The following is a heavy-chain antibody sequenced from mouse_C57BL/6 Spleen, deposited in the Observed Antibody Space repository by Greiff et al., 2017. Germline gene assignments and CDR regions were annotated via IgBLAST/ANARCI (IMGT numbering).Heavy chain of an antibody. D-gene: IGHD2-4*01. CDR1: GYTFTSYW. Sequence: QVQLQQPGTELVKPGASVKLSCKASGYTFTSYWTHWVKQRPGQGLEWIGNINPSNGGTNYNEKFKSKATLNVEKSSSTAYMQLSSLTSEHSAVYSCARKGYYYDEILYWYFDVWGTGTTVTVSS. CDR2: INPSNGGT. J-gene: IGHJ1*03. CDR3: ARKGYYYDEILYWYFDV. V-gene: IGHV1-53*01.